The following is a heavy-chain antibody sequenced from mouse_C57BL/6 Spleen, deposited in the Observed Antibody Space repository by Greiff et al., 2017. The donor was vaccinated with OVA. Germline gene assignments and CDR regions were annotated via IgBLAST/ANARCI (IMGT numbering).Heavy chain of an antibody. CDR1: GYAFSSSW. CDR2: IIPGNGVT. J-gene: IGHJ4*01. CDR3: ARRPFRDYAMDY. D-gene: IGHD3-1*01. V-gene: IGHV1-82*01. Sequence: VQLQQSGPELVKPGASVKISCKASGYAFSSSWMNWVKRRPGKGLDWIGRIIPGNGVTNYNGKFKGKAPLTADKSSSTAYMQLSSLTSEDSAVYFCARRPFRDYAMDYWGQGTSVTVSS.